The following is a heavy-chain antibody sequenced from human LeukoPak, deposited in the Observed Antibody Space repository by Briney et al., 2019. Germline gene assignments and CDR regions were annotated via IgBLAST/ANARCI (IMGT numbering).Heavy chain of an antibody. V-gene: IGHV4-39*01. J-gene: IGHJ4*02. D-gene: IGHD3-22*01. CDR2: IYYSGST. CDR1: GGSISSSSYY. Sequence: SETLSLTCTVSGGSISSSSYYWGWIRQPPGKGLEWIGSIYYSGSTYYNPSLKSRVTISVDTSKNQFSLKLSSVTAADTAVYYCARHPDYYDSSGYQYYFDYWGQGTLVTVFS. CDR3: ARHPDYYDSSGYQYYFDY.